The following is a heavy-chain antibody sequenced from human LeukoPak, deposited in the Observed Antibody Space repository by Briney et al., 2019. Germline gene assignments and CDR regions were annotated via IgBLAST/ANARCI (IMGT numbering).Heavy chain of an antibody. CDR2: IYYSGST. D-gene: IGHD2-2*01. CDR3: ASYLPAATYNWSDP. CDR1: GGSISSSSYY. V-gene: IGHV4-39*01. J-gene: IGHJ5*02. Sequence: SETLSLTCTVSGGSISSSSYYWGWIRQPPGKGLEWIGSIYYSGSTYYNPSLKSRVTISVDTSKNQFSLKLSSVTAADTAVYYCASYLPAATYNWSDPWGQGTLVTVSS.